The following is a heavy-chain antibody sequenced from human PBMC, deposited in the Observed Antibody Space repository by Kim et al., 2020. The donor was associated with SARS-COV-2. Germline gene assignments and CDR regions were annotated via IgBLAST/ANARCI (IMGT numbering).Heavy chain of an antibody. CDR3: ARGQDYGDYDFDY. Sequence: SETLSLTCAVYGGSFSGYYWSWIRQPPGKGLEWIGEINHSGSTNYNPSLKSRVTISVDTSKNQFSLKLSSVTAADTAVYYCARGQDYGDYDFDYWGQGTLVTVSS. J-gene: IGHJ4*02. V-gene: IGHV4-34*01. CDR2: INHSGST. CDR1: GGSFSGYY. D-gene: IGHD4-17*01.